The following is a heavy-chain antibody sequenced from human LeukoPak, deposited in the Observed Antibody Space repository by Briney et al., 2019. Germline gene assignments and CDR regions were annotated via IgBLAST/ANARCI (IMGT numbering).Heavy chain of an antibody. CDR2: ITPSGGT. CDR1: GYTFNSYA. D-gene: IGHD5-24*01. Sequence: GASVKVSCKASGYTFNSYAIHWVRQAPGQGLEWMGWITPSGGTNYPQKFQGRVAITWDTSITTAYMDLSRLTSDDTAVYYCARDRYGDGFAHLDYWGQGALVTVSS. V-gene: IGHV1-2*02. CDR3: ARDRYGDGFAHLDY. J-gene: IGHJ4*02.